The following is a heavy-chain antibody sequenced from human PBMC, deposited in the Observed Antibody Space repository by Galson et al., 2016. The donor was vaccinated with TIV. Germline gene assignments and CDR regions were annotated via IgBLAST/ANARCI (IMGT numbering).Heavy chain of an antibody. CDR2: ISWNGGVA. V-gene: IGHV3-9*01. CDR1: GFTFDDYA. J-gene: IGHJ6*03. Sequence: SLRLSCAASGFTFDDYALLWVRQAPGKGLEWVSGISWNGGVAGYADSVKGRFTISRDNAKNSLYLKMNSLRTDDTAVYFCCKGSGDAPYYFYMDVRGEGTTVIVSS. CDR3: CKGSGDAPYYFYMDV. D-gene: IGHD2-21*01.